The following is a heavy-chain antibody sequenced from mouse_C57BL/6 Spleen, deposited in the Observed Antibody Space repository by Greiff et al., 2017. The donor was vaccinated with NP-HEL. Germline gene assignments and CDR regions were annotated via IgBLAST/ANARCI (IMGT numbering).Heavy chain of an antibody. CDR1: GYTFTDYY. V-gene: IGHV1-26*01. CDR2: INPNNGGT. J-gene: IGHJ4*01. Sequence: VQLQQSGPELVKPGASVKISCKASGYTFTDYYMNWVKQSHGKSLEWIGDINPNNGGTSYNQKFKGKATLTVDKSSSTAYMELRSLTSEDSAVYYCARPTTVVADYAMDYWGQGTSVTVSS. CDR3: ARPTTVVADYAMDY. D-gene: IGHD1-1*01.